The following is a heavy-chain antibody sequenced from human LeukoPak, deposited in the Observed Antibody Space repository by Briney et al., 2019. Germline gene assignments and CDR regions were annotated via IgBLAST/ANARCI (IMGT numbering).Heavy chain of an antibody. CDR3: ASPIWNIVARHAFDI. CDR2: ISGSGGST. CDR1: GFTFSSYA. J-gene: IGHJ3*02. Sequence: PGGSLRLSCAASGFTFSSYAMSWVRQAPGKGLEWVSAISGSGGSTCYADSVKGRFTISRDNSKNTLYLQMNSLRAEDTAVYYCASPIWNIVARHAFDIWGQGTMVTVSS. D-gene: IGHD5-12*01. V-gene: IGHV3-23*01.